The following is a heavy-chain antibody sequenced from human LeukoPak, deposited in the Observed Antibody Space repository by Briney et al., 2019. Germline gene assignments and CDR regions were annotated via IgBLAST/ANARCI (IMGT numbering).Heavy chain of an antibody. D-gene: IGHD3-9*01. Sequence: GGSLRLSCAASGFTFSSYAMSWVRQAPGKGLERVSAISGSGGSTYYADSVKGRFTISRDNSKNTLYLQMNSLRAEDTAVYYCAKGVTDYDILTGYFDSGNYYMDVWGKGTTVTVSS. CDR2: ISGSGGST. CDR3: AKGVTDYDILTGYFDSGNYYMDV. V-gene: IGHV3-23*01. CDR1: GFTFSSYA. J-gene: IGHJ6*03.